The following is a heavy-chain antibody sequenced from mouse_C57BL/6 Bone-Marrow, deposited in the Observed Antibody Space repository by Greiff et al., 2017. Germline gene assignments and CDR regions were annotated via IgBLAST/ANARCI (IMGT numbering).Heavy chain of an antibody. CDR1: GFTFSSYT. Sequence: EVKLVESGGGLVKPGGSLKLSCAASGFTFSSYTMSWVRQTPEKRLEWVATISGGGGNTYYPDSVKVRFTISRDNAKNTLYLQMGSLRSEDTALYYCARENYYGSSAWFAYWGQGTLVTVSA. CDR3: ARENYYGSSAWFAY. V-gene: IGHV5-9*01. J-gene: IGHJ3*01. CDR2: ISGGGGNT. D-gene: IGHD1-1*01.